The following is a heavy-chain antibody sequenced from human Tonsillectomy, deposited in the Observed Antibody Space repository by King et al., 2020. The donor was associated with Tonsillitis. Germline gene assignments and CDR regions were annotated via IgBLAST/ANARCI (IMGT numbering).Heavy chain of an antibody. Sequence: VQLVESGAEVKKPGASVKVSCKASVYTFTSHGISWVRQAPGQGLGGRGWISVYNGNTNFAQKLQGRVTMTTDKTTTTAYMELRSLRSDDTAVYYCARSYCSSTSCYYDWFDPWGQGTLVTVSS. CDR1: VYTFTSHG. J-gene: IGHJ5*02. CDR3: ARSYCSSTSCYYDWFDP. V-gene: IGHV1-18*01. D-gene: IGHD2-2*01. CDR2: ISVYNGNT.